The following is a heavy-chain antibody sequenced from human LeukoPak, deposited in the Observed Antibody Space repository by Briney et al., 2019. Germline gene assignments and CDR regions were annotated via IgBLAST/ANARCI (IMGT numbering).Heavy chain of an antibody. V-gene: IGHV1-69*13. J-gene: IGHJ4*02. CDR1: GGTFISYA. CDR3: ARGSPEKSITDY. Sequence: SVTVSCTASGGTFISYAITWVRQAPGHGREWMGGIIPILGTASYAQKFQGRVTITADESASMAYMELSSLRSEDTAVYYCARGSPEKSITDYWGQGTLVTVSS. CDR2: IIPILGTA. D-gene: IGHD3-10*01.